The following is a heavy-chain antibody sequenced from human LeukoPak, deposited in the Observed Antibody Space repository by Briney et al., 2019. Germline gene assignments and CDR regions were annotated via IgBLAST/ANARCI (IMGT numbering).Heavy chain of an antibody. V-gene: IGHV4-4*02. Sequence: SGTLSLTCAVSGGSISSSNWSSWVRQPPGKGLEWIGEIYHSGSTNYNPSLKSRVTISVDKSKNLFSLKLSSVTAADTAVYYCARSEYYGDYDNSWGQGTLVTVSS. D-gene: IGHD4-17*01. CDR2: IYHSGST. J-gene: IGHJ4*02. CDR1: GGSISSSNW. CDR3: ARSEYYGDYDNS.